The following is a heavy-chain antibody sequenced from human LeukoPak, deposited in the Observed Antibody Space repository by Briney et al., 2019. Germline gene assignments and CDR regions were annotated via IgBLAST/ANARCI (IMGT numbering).Heavy chain of an antibody. J-gene: IGHJ4*02. CDR2: ISWNSGSI. CDR1: GFTFSSYN. V-gene: IGHV3-9*01. Sequence: PGGSLRLSCAASGFTFSSYNMNWVRQAPGKGLEWVSGISWNSGSIGYADSVKGRFTISRDNAKNSLYLQMNSLRAEDTALYYCAKERRWLQFGLDYWGQGTLVTVSS. D-gene: IGHD5-24*01. CDR3: AKERRWLQFGLDY.